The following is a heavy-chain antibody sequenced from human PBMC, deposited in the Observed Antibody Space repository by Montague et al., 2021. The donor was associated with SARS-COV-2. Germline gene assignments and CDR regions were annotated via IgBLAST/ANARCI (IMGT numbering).Heavy chain of an antibody. Sequence: ETLSLTCTVSGGSITGYYWSWLQRSPGKGLEWIAYIYDGGAVNYNPSLGSRVTISTDTSKNQLSLKVNSVAAADTAVYYCVRDHPYGGPRGAYDIWGQGTVVTVSS. CDR1: GGSITGYY. V-gene: IGHV4-59*01. CDR3: VRDHPYGGPRGAYDI. CDR2: IYDGGAV. J-gene: IGHJ3*02. D-gene: IGHD4-23*01.